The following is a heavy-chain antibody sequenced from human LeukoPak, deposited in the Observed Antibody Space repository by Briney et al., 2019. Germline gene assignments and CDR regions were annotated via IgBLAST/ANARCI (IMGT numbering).Heavy chain of an antibody. CDR1: GGSISSYY. V-gene: IGHV4-4*07. CDR3: ARDGYYYDSSGYYEKMYYFDY. Sequence: PSETLSLTCTVSGGSISSYYWSWIRQPAGKGLEWIGRIYTSGSTNYNPSLTSRVTMSVDTSKNQFSLKLSSVTAADTAVYYCARDGYYYDSSGYYEKMYYFDYWGQGTLVTVSS. CDR2: IYTSGST. D-gene: IGHD3-22*01. J-gene: IGHJ4*02.